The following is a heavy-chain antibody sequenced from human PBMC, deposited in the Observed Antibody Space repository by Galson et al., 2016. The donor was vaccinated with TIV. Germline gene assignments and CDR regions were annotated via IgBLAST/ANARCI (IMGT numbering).Heavy chain of an antibody. CDR3: ARGYSGSYYDAFDM. D-gene: IGHD1-26*01. CDR1: GFTFSTYS. V-gene: IGHV3-21*01. CDR2: ISSSSRYI. J-gene: IGHJ3*02. Sequence: SLRLSCAASGFTFSTYSVNWVRQAPGKGLEWVSSISSSSRYISYADSLKGRFTISRDDAKNSMHLQMSSLRAEDAAVYYCARGYSGSYYDAFDMWGQGTMVTVSS.